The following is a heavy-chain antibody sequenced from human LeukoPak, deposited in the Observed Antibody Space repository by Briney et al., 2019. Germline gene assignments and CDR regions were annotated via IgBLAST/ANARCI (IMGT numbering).Heavy chain of an antibody. J-gene: IGHJ4*02. Sequence: GRSLRLSCAASGFTFDDYAMHWVRQAPGKGLEWVSGISWNSHTIGYADSVKGRFTISRDNAKNSLYLQMNSLRAEDTAFYYCAKDTGGWPYYFDYWGQGTLVTVSS. CDR2: ISWNSHTI. CDR1: GFTFDDYA. D-gene: IGHD6-19*01. CDR3: AKDTGGWPYYFDY. V-gene: IGHV3-9*01.